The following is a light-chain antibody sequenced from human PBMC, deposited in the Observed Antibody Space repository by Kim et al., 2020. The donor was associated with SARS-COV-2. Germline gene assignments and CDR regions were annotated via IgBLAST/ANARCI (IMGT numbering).Light chain of an antibody. J-gene: IGKJ2*01. Sequence: SPGERGTLSCRASQSVSSNYLAWYQQKPGQAPRLLIYGASTRATGIPDRFSGGGSGTDFTLSISRLEPEDFAVYYCQQYDKSPMYIFGQGTKLEI. CDR2: GAS. CDR3: QQYDKSPMYI. V-gene: IGKV3-20*01. CDR1: QSVSSNY.